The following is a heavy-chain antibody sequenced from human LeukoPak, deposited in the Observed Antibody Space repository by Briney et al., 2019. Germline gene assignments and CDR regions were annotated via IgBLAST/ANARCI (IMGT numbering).Heavy chain of an antibody. J-gene: IGHJ3*02. D-gene: IGHD4-17*01. CDR2: ISYDGSNK. CDR1: GFTFSSYG. CDR3: AKLRNDDYGDTRAFDI. Sequence: PGGSLRLSCAASGFTFSSYGMHWVRQAPGKGLEWVAVISYDGSNKHYADSVKGRFTISRDNSKNTLYLQMNSLRAEDTAVYYCAKLRNDDYGDTRAFDIWGQGTMVTVSS. V-gene: IGHV3-30*18.